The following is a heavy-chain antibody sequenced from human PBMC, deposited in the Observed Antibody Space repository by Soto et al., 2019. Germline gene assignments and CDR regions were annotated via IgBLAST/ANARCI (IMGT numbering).Heavy chain of an antibody. Sequence: PGGSLRLSCAGSGFSFSNYWMTWVRQAPGKGLEWVASIDQDGSQRHYVDSVKGRFTVSRDNAENSLYLQMNSLRAEDTAVYYCARLFGDASSFDYWGHGTLVTVSS. CDR1: GFSFSNYW. V-gene: IGHV3-7*01. D-gene: IGHD3-10*01. J-gene: IGHJ4*01. CDR3: ARLFGDASSFDY. CDR2: IDQDGSQR.